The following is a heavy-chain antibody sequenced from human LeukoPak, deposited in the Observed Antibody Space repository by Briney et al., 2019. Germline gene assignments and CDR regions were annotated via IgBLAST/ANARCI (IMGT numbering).Heavy chain of an antibody. J-gene: IGHJ4*02. CDR3: ARRGYNSNWYHFDF. Sequence: GESLKISCQGSGFSFTSYWIGWVRQMPGKGLEWMGNIYPGDSDTTYSPSFQGQVTMSVDMSINTAYLQWSSLKASDTAMYYCARRGYNSNWYHFDFWGQGTLVTVSS. D-gene: IGHD6-13*01. CDR1: GFSFTSYW. V-gene: IGHV5-51*01. CDR2: IYPGDSDT.